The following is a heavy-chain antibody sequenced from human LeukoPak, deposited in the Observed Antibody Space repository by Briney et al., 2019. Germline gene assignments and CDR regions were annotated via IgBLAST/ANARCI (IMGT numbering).Heavy chain of an antibody. CDR1: GDSINSRSYY. CDR3: ARHFPHMDYSGWKQGWFDL. J-gene: IGHJ5*02. Sequence: SETLSLTCTVSGDSINSRSYYWGWIRQPPGKGLEWIGSIYYSGITYYNPSLKSRSTISVDASENQFSLRLIYVTAADTAVYYCARHFPHMDYSGWKQGWFDLGGQGTLVTVSS. V-gene: IGHV4-39*01. D-gene: IGHD6-19*01. CDR2: IYYSGIT.